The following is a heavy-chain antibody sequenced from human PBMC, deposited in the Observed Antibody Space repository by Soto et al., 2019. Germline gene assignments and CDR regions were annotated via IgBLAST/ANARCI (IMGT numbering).Heavy chain of an antibody. CDR1: GGSISSYY. D-gene: IGHD5-18*01. CDR2: IYYSGST. Sequence: SETLSLTCTVSGGSISSYYWSWIRQPPGKGLEWIGYIYYSGSTNYNPSLKSRVTISVDTSKNQFSLKLSSVTAADTAVYYCARDKGYSYGYGPFDYWGQGTLVTVSS. CDR3: ARDKGYSYGYGPFDY. J-gene: IGHJ4*02. V-gene: IGHV4-59*01.